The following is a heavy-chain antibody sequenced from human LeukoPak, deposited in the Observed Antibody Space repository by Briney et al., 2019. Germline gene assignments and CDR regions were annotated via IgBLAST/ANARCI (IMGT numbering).Heavy chain of an antibody. V-gene: IGHV1-8*01. J-gene: IGHJ4*02. Sequence: GASVEVSCKASGYTFTSYDINWVRQATGQGLEWMGWMNPNSGNTGYAQKFQGRVTMTRNTSISTAYMELSSLRSEDTAVYYCARRVVPDRRVLDYWGQGTLVTVSS. CDR2: MNPNSGNT. D-gene: IGHD2-2*01. CDR1: GYTFTSYD. CDR3: ARRVVPDRRVLDY.